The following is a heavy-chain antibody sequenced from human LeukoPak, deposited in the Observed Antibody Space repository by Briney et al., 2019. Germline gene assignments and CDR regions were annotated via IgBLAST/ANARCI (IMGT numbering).Heavy chain of an antibody. Sequence: GGSLRLSCAASGLTFSSHAMHWVRQAPGRGLEWVSALSSGDNTHYADSVNGRFTISRDNSKNTLYLQLNSLRAEDTAVYFCARRYCSTCPTGHAFDLWGQGTVVTVSS. CDR1: GLTFSSHA. CDR2: LSSGDNT. D-gene: IGHD2-2*01. J-gene: IGHJ3*01. CDR3: ARRYCSTCPTGHAFDL. V-gene: IGHV3-53*01.